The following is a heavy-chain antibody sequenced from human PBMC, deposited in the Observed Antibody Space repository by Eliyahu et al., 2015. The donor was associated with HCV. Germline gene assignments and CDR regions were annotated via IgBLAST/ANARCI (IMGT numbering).Heavy chain of an antibody. CDR3: ALLNWHPPYTWHY. J-gene: IGHJ4*01. V-gene: IGHV3-7*03. CDR1: GFXFSNYW. Sequence: EVQLVESGGGLVQPGGSLRLSCAXXGFXFSNYWMXWVRQAPGKGLEWVANIKDDGSDKYYVDSVKGRFTISKDNAKNSLYLQMNSLRGEDTAVYYCALLNWHPPYTWHYWGHGTLVTVSS. D-gene: IGHD2-2*02. CDR2: IKDDGSDK.